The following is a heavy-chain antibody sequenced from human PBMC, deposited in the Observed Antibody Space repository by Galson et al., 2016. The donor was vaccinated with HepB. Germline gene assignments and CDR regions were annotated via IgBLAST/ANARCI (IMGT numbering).Heavy chain of an antibody. V-gene: IGHV3-13*01. D-gene: IGHD2-15*01. J-gene: IGHJ3*02. CDR1: GFTFSNYD. Sequence: SLRLSCAASGFTFSNYDMHWVRQATGKGLEWVSAIGAAGDTYYPGSVKGRFTISRENANNSLYLLMNSLRAGDTAVYYCAREGGCSGGRCHNAAFDIWGQGTMVTVSS. CDR3: AREGGCSGGRCHNAAFDI. CDR2: IGAAGDT.